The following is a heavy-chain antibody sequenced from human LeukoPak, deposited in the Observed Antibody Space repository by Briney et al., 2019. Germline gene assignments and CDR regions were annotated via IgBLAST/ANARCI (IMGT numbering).Heavy chain of an antibody. Sequence: PGGSLRLSCAASGFTFSSYGMSWVRQAPGKGLDWVSAISGSGGGTYYADSVKGRFTISRDNSKNTLYLQMNSLRAEDTAVYYCVADYDILTGSFDPWGQGTLVTVSS. D-gene: IGHD3-9*01. CDR2: ISGSGGGT. CDR1: GFTFSSYG. CDR3: VADYDILTGSFDP. J-gene: IGHJ5*02. V-gene: IGHV3-23*01.